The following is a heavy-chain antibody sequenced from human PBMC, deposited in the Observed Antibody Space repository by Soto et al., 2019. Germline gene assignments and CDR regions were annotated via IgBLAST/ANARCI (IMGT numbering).Heavy chain of an antibody. CDR2: IKSKGSGGTT. J-gene: IGHJ4*02. Sequence: EVQLVESEGGLVKPGGSLRLSCAASGFIFTDAWMNWVRQAPGKGLEWVGRIKSKGSGGTTDYAAPVKGRFTISRDDSKNTLYLQMDSLQIGDTAVYFCIWQSDYIGTWHWGQGTLVTVSS. CDR1: GFIFTDAW. V-gene: IGHV3-15*07. CDR3: IWQSDYIGTWH. D-gene: IGHD5-12*01.